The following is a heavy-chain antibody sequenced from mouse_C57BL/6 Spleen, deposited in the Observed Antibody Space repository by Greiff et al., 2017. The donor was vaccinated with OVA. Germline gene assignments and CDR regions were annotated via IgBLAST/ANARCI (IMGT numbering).Heavy chain of an antibody. CDR1: GYSITSGYY. J-gene: IGHJ2*01. CDR2: ISYDGSN. Sequence: EVKLEESGPGLVKPSQSLSLTCSVTGYSITSGYYWNWIRQFPGNKLEWMGYISYDGSNNYNPSLKNRISITRDTSKNQFFLKLNSVTTEDTATYYCARAPFTTVEGDYFDYWGQGTTLTVSS. V-gene: IGHV3-6*01. CDR3: ARAPFTTVEGDYFDY. D-gene: IGHD1-1*01.